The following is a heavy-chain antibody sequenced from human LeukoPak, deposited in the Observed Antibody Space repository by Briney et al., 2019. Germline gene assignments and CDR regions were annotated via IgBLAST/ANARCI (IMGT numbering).Heavy chain of an antibody. CDR2: ISWNSGSI. CDR3: AKDGAAAARTFDY. Sequence: GRSLRLSCAASGFTFDDYAMHWDRQAPGKGLEWVSGISWNSGSIGYADSVKGRFTISRDNAKNSLYLQMNSLRAEDTALYYCAKDGAAAARTFDYWGQGTLVTVSS. J-gene: IGHJ4*02. V-gene: IGHV3-9*01. D-gene: IGHD6-13*01. CDR1: GFTFDDYA.